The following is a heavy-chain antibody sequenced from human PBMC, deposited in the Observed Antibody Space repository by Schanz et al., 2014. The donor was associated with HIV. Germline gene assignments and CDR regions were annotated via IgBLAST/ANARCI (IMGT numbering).Heavy chain of an antibody. J-gene: IGHJ4*02. CDR2: ISGSGNST. CDR1: GFAFSSYA. V-gene: IGHV3-23*01. CDR3: AKEGTGYSSGWYGFTC. D-gene: IGHD6-19*01. Sequence: EVQLLESGGGLVQPGGSLRLSCAGSGFAFSSYAMTWVRQAPGKGLEWVSSISGSGNSTYYADSVKGRFTISRDNSKNTVYLQVKSLRAEDTAVYYCAKEGTGYSSGWYGFTCWGQGTLVTVSS.